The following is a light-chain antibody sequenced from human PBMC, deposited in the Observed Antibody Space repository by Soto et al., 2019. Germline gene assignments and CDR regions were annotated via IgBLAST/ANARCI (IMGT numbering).Light chain of an antibody. Sequence: IQLTQSPSSLSASVGDRVTITCRASQDITSYLAWYQQKPGKAPNLLIYGASTLQSGVPSRFSGSRSGTEFTLTISSLQPEDFATYYCQQLHSYPYPFGRGTKLEIK. CDR2: GAS. CDR1: QDITSY. J-gene: IGKJ2*01. CDR3: QQLHSYPYP. V-gene: IGKV1-9*01.